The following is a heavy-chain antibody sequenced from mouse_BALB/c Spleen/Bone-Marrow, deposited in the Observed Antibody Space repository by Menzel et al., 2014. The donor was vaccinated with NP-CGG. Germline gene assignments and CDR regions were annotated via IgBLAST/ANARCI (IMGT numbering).Heavy chain of an antibody. D-gene: IGHD2-1*01. V-gene: IGHV1S135*01. CDR1: GYSFTGYN. J-gene: IGHJ4*01. Sequence: EVQLQQSGPELEKPGASVKISCKTSGYSFTGYNMNWVTQRNGKSLEWIGNINPYYGSTGYNQRFKGKAPLTVDKSSSTAFMQLKGLTSEDSAVYYCARSDGINFAMDFWGQGTSVTVSS. CDR3: ARSDGINFAMDF. CDR2: INPYYGST.